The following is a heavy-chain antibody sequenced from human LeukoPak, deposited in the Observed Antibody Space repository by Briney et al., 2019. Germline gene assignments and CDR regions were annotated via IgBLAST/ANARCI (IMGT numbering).Heavy chain of an antibody. CDR2: IYPGDSDT. J-gene: IGHJ6*03. CDR1: GYSFTSYW. D-gene: IGHD6-6*01. Sequence: GGCLKSSCKGAGYSFTSYWIGWGGRMPGKGLEWMGIIYPGDSDTRYSPSFQGQVTISADKSISTAYLQWSSLKASDTAMYYCARHQDQYSSSSGYYYYYMDVWGKGTTVTVSS. CDR3: ARHQDQYSSSSGYYYYYMDV. V-gene: IGHV5-51*01.